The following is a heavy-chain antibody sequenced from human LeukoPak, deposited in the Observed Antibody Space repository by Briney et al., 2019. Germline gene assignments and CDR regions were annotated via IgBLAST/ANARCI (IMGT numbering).Heavy chain of an antibody. CDR2: INHSGST. J-gene: IGHJ4*02. CDR1: GGSFSGYY. CDR3: ARGRNYYDSSGYYRRINYFDY. V-gene: IGHV4-34*01. D-gene: IGHD3-22*01. Sequence: SETLSLTCAVYGGSFSGYYWSWIRQPPGKGLEWIGEINHSGSTNYNPSLKSRVTISVDTSKNQFSLKLSSVTAADTAVYYCARGRNYYDSSGYYRRINYFDYWGQGTLVTVSS.